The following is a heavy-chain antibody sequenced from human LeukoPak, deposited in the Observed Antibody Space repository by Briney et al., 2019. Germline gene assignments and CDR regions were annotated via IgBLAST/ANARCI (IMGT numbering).Heavy chain of an antibody. CDR2: IYYSGST. D-gene: IGHD3-10*01. V-gene: IGHV4-39*01. J-gene: IGHJ4*02. CDR1: GGSISSSSYY. Sequence: SETLSLTCTVSGGSISSSSYYWGWIRQPPGKGLEWIGSIYYSGSTYYNPSLKSRVTISVDTSKNQFSLKLSSVTAADTAVYYCASVITYHYGSGNDYWGQGTLVTVSS. CDR3: ASVITYHYGSGNDY.